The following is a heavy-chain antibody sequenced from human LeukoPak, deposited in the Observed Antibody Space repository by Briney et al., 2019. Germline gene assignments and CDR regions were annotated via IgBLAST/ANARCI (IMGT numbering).Heavy chain of an antibody. CDR2: IYYSGST. J-gene: IGHJ4*02. Sequence: PSETLSLTCIVSGGSISSYYWSWIRQPPGKGLEWIGYIYYSGSTNYNPSLKSRVTISVDTSKNQFSLKLSSVTAADTAVYYCAGHHPRNTVDFWGQGTLVTVSS. D-gene: IGHD2/OR15-2a*01. CDR1: GGSISSYY. V-gene: IGHV4-59*08. CDR3: AGHHPRNTVDF.